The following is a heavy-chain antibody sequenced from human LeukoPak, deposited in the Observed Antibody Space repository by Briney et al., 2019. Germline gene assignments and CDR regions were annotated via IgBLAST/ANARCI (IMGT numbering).Heavy chain of an antibody. Sequence: GGSLRLPCAASGFTFSSYAMSWVRQAPGKGLEWVSAISGSGGSTYYADSVKGRFTISRDNSKNTLYLQMNSLRAEDTAVYYCAKARTIFGVVTFDYWGQGTLVTVSS. CDR2: ISGSGGST. J-gene: IGHJ4*02. V-gene: IGHV3-23*01. CDR1: GFTFSSYA. CDR3: AKARTIFGVVTFDY. D-gene: IGHD3-3*01.